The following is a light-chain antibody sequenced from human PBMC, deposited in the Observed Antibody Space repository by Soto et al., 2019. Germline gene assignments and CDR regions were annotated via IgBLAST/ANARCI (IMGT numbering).Light chain of an antibody. V-gene: IGKV3-20*01. Sequence: EIELTQSPGTLSLSPGERATLSCRASQSVSSSYVAWYQQKPGQAPRLLIYGASSRATGIPDRFSGSGSGTDFTLTISRLEPEDFAVYYCQQYGSSHRYTFGQGTKLEIK. CDR2: GAS. J-gene: IGKJ2*01. CDR1: QSVSSSY. CDR3: QQYGSSHRYT.